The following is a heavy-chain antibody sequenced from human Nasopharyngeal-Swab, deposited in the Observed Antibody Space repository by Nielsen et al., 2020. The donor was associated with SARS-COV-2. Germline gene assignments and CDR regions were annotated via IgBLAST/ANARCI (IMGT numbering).Heavy chain of an antibody. CDR3: AKEFSKIVVFEN. Sequence: GESLKISCAASGFTFGTYGMHWVRQAPGKGLEWVAVVSYDGSTKYYGDSVKGRFAISRDNSMNTLYLQMNSLRAEDTAVYYCAKEFSKIVVFENWGQGTLVTVSS. CDR1: GFTFGTYG. CDR2: VSYDGSTK. D-gene: IGHD3-22*01. J-gene: IGHJ4*02. V-gene: IGHV3-30*18.